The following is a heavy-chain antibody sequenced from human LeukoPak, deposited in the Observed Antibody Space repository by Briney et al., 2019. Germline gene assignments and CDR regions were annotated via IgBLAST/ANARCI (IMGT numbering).Heavy chain of an antibody. V-gene: IGHV4-38-2*02. D-gene: IGHD3-10*01. CDR2: IYHSGST. J-gene: IGHJ4*02. CDR1: GYSISSGYY. CDR3: ARHAALYYGSGSYRPFDY. Sequence: SETLSLTCTVSGYSISSGYYWGWIRQPPGQGLEWIGSIYHSGSTYYNPSLKSRVIISVDTSKNQFSLKLSSVTAADTAVYYCARHAALYYGSGSYRPFDYWGQGTLVTVSS.